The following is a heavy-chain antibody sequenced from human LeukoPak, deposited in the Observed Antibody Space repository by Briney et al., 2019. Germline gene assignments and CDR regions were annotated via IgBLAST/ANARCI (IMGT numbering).Heavy chain of an antibody. J-gene: IGHJ4*02. CDR1: GYTFTSYG. CDR2: ISAYNGNT. CDR3: ARDLWAYYYDSSGSQRY. Sequence: AASVKVSCKASGYTFTSYGISWVRQAPGQGLEWMGWISAYNGNTNYAQKLQGRVTMTTDTSTSTAYMELRSLRSDDTAVYYCARDLWAYYYDSSGSQRYWGQGTPVTVSS. D-gene: IGHD3-22*01. V-gene: IGHV1-18*01.